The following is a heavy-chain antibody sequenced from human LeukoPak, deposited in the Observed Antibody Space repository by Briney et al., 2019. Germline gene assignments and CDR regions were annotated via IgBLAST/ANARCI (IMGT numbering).Heavy chain of an antibody. CDR1: GFTFTAYD. Sequence: ASAKVSCKPSGFTFTAYDIRWVRQAPGHGLEWMGKIKPNIGGTEYTPNFHGRVSTTRDTSISTVYMELARLTSDDTAVYYCAREGGRNLGEYWFDPWGQGTLVTVSS. CDR3: AREGGRNLGEYWFDP. J-gene: IGHJ5*02. CDR2: IKPNIGGT. V-gene: IGHV1-2*02. D-gene: IGHD3-16*01.